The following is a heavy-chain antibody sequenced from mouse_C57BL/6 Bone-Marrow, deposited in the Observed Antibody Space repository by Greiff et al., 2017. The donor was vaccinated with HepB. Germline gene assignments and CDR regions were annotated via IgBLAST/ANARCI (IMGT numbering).Heavy chain of an antibody. V-gene: IGHV1-5*01. CDR1: GYTFTSYW. J-gene: IGHJ3*01. D-gene: IGHD4-1*01. CDR3: TRANCDLAWFAY. CDR2: IYPGNSDT. Sequence: EVQLQQSGTVLARPGASVKMSCKTSGYTFTSYWMHWVKQRPGQGLEWIGAIYPGNSDTSYNQKFKGKAKLTAVTSASTAYMELSSLTTEDSAVYYGTRANCDLAWFAYWGQGTLVTVSA.